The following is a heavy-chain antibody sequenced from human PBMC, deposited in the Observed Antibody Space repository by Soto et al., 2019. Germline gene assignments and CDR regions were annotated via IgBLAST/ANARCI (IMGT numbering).Heavy chain of an antibody. CDR3: ARDQLAPERGRGWFDP. Sequence: ASVKVSCKASGYTFTSYGIGWVRQAPGQGLEWMGWISAYNGNTNYAQKLQGRVTMTTDTSTSTAYMELRSLSSDDTAVSYCARDQLAPERGRGWFDPWGQGPLVTVS. CDR2: ISAYNGNT. V-gene: IGHV1-18*04. D-gene: IGHD6-6*01. CDR1: GYTFTSYG. J-gene: IGHJ5*02.